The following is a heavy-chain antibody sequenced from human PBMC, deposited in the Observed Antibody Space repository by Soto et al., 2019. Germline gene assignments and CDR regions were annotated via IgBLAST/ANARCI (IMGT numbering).Heavy chain of an antibody. J-gene: IGHJ4*02. D-gene: IGHD6-19*01. Sequence: PGGSLRLSCAASGFTLSSYAMSWVRQAPGKGLEWVSAISGSGGSTYYADSVKGRFTISRDNSKNTLYLQMNSLRAEDTAVYYCAKASGWYTDYFDYWGQGTLVTVSS. CDR2: ISGSGGST. CDR3: AKASGWYTDYFDY. CDR1: GFTLSSYA. V-gene: IGHV3-23*01.